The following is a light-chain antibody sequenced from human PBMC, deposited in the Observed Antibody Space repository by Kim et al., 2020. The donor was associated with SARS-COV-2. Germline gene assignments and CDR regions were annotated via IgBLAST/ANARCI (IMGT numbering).Light chain of an antibody. V-gene: IGKV4-1*01. CDR1: RSVFYSPNMKSY. J-gene: IGKJ5*01. CDR3: QQYYSTPIT. CDR2: WAS. Sequence: ASIECRASRSVFYSPNMKSYLEWFKQKPGQPPKLLSYWASTRETGVPDRFSGSGSGTDFTLTISSLQAEDVAVYYCQQYYSTPITFGQGTRLEIK.